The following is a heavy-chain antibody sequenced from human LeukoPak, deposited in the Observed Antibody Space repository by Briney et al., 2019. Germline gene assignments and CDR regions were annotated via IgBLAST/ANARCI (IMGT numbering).Heavy chain of an antibody. D-gene: IGHD4-17*01. CDR3: ARGQTTVTN. J-gene: IGHJ4*02. V-gene: IGHV3-7*03. Sequence: AGSLTLSCAASAFTFSSYWLSWVRQAPGKGLEWVGNIKQDGSEKYYVYSVKGRFTISRDNGKNSLYLQVKSLRGQETAVYYCARGQTTVTNWGQGTLVTVSS. CDR2: IKQDGSEK. CDR1: AFTFSSYW.